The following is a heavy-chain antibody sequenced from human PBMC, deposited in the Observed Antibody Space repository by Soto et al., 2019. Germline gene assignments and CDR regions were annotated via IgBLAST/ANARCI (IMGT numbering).Heavy chain of an antibody. V-gene: IGHV1-3*01. CDR1: GYTFSNYA. CDR2: INSGNGNT. D-gene: IGHD3-3*01. Sequence: ASVKVSCKASGYTFSNYAMHWVRQAPGQRLEWMGWINSGNGNTKYSQKFQGRVTITRNTSASTAYMELSGLRSEDTAVYYCARNDFWRAQNWFDPRGQGTLVTVSS. J-gene: IGHJ5*02. CDR3: ARNDFWRAQNWFDP.